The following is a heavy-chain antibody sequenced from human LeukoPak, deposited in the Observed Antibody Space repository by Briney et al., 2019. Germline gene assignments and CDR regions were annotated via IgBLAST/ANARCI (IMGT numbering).Heavy chain of an antibody. V-gene: IGHV4-39*07. J-gene: IGHJ5*02. CDR2: IYYSGST. CDR3: ARERPTRSSSWYPLNWFDP. CDR1: GGSISSSSYY. Sequence: PSETLSLTCTVSGGSISSSSYYWGWIRQPLGKGLEWIGSIYYSGSTYYNPSLKSRVTISVDTSKNQFSLKLSSVTAADTAVYYCARERPTRSSSWYPLNWFDPWGQGTLVTVSS. D-gene: IGHD6-13*01.